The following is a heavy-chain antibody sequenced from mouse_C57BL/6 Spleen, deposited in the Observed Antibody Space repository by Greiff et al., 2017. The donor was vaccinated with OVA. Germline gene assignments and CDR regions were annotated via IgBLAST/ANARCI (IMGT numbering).Heavy chain of an antibody. D-gene: IGHD1-2*01. CDR2: IDPETGGT. V-gene: IGHV1-15*01. Sequence: VQLQQSGAELVRPGASVTLSCKASGYTFTDYEMHWVKQTPVHGLEWIGAIDPETGGTAYNQKFKGKAILTADKSSSTAYMELRSLTSEDSAVYYSTRRGRQRGAMDYWGQGTSVTVSS. J-gene: IGHJ4*01. CDR3: TRRGRQRGAMDY. CDR1: GYTFTDYE.